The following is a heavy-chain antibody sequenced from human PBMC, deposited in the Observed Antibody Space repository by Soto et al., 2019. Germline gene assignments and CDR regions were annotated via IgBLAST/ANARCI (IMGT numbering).Heavy chain of an antibody. CDR2: IIPIFGTA. Sequence: SVKVSCKASGGTFSSYAISWVRQAPGQGLEWMGGIIPIFGTANYAQKFQGRVTITADESTSTAYMELSSLRSEDTAVYYCARDPARGGGSYLGYFDYWGQGTPVTV. V-gene: IGHV1-69*13. CDR3: ARDPARGGGSYLGYFDY. CDR1: GGTFSSYA. D-gene: IGHD1-26*01. J-gene: IGHJ4*02.